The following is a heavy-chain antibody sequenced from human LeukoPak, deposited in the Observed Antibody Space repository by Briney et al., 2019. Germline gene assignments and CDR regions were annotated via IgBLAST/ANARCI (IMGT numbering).Heavy chain of an antibody. Sequence: SQTLSLTCSVSGGSISSGDYFWSWLRQPPGQGLEWIGYIYRSGSTYYSPSLKSRVSISLDTSKNQFSLKLSSVTAADTGVYYCARANYAYGDYWGQGTLVTVSS. V-gene: IGHV4-30-4*08. CDR1: GGSISSGDYF. CDR3: ARANYAYGDY. J-gene: IGHJ4*02. D-gene: IGHD2-2*01. CDR2: IYRSGST.